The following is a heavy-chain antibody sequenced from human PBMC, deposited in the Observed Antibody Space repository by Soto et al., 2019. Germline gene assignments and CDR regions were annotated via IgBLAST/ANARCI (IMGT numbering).Heavy chain of an antibody. Sequence: QITLKESGPTLVKPTQTLTLTCTFSGVSLTSSGMSVGWIRQPPGKALEWLALIYWDDNQRYSPSLRGRLTVTKDTSKTQVVLTMTNMDAVDTATYDCAHRPTSVAGAFDYWGKGTLVTVS. J-gene: IGHJ4*02. CDR3: AHRPTSVAGAFDY. V-gene: IGHV2-5*02. D-gene: IGHD6-19*01. CDR2: IYWDDNQ. CDR1: GVSLTSSGMS.